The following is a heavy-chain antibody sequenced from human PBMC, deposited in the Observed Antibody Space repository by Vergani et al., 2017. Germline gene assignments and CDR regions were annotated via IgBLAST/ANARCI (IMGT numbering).Heavy chain of an antibody. V-gene: IGHV6-1*01. CDR2: TYYRSKWYN. Sequence: QVQLQQSGPGLVKPSQTLSLTCAISGDSVSSNSAAWNWIRQSPSRGLEWLGRTYYRSKWYNDYAVSGKSRITINPDTSKNQLSLQLNSVTPEETAVYHCASDPGEQWLDHSDEGYYDYGMDVWGQGTTVTVSS. CDR3: ASDPGEQWLDHSDEGYYDYGMDV. J-gene: IGHJ6*02. D-gene: IGHD6-19*01. CDR1: GDSVSSNSAA.